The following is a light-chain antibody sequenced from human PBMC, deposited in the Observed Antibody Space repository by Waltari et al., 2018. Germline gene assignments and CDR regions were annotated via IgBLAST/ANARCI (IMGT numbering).Light chain of an antibody. J-gene: IGLJ2*01. Sequence: QSVLTQPPSASGTPGQRVTISCSGSSSNIGSNTVTWYQQLPGTAPKLLSFSNNQRPPGVRDRCCGAKSGTSAALAISGLQSEDEADYYCAAWDDSLNGVVFGGGTKLTVL. V-gene: IGLV1-44*01. CDR3: AAWDDSLNGVV. CDR2: SNN. CDR1: SSNIGSNT.